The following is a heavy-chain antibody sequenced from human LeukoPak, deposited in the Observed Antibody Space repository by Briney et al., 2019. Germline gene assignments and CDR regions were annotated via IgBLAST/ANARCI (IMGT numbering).Heavy chain of an antibody. J-gene: IGHJ5*02. CDR3: ARDNPAGP. CDR1: GGSISGYS. V-gene: IGHV4-4*07. CDR2: IYTSGST. Sequence: SETLSLTCTVSGGSISGYSWSWIRQSAGKGLEWIGRIYTSGSTDYNPSFKSRVTMSIDTSKKRFSLNLTSVTAADTAVYYCARDNPAGPWGQGTLVTVSS. D-gene: IGHD1-14*01.